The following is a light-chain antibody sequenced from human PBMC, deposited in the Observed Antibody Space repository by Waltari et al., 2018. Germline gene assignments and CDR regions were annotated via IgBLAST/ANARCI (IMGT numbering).Light chain of an antibody. V-gene: IGLV1-51*02. CDR1: SSNIGKNY. CDR2: ENN. CDR3: GTWDDGLSAWI. J-gene: IGLJ2*01. Sequence: QSVLTQPPSVSAAPGQKVTIFCFGSSSNIGKNYVSWFQHVPGTAPKLLIYENNKRPSWIPDRLSGAKSGTSGTLGITGLQTGDEADYYCGTWDDGLSAWIFGGGTKVTVL.